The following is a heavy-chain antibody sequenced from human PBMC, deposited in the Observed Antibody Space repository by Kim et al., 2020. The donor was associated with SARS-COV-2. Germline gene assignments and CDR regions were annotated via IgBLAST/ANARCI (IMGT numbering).Heavy chain of an antibody. D-gene: IGHD6-13*01. CDR3: ASTDSSSCFGY. Sequence: TNYNPSRKSRVTISVDTSKNQFSLKLSSVTAADTAVYYCASTDSSSCFGYWGQGTLVTVSS. J-gene: IGHJ4*02. V-gene: IGHV4-59*01. CDR2: T.